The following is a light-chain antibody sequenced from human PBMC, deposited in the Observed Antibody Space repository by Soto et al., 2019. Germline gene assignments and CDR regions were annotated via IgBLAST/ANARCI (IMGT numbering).Light chain of an antibody. CDR2: GAS. Sequence: EILLTQSPATLSVSPGERVTLSCRASESVDINLAWYQQKPGQAPRLLIYGASTRATDMPGTFSGRGSGTEFPLTISSLQSEDFEVYYCQQYKNWPRTFGQGTKVDIK. CDR3: QQYKNWPRT. CDR1: ESVDIN. J-gene: IGKJ1*01. V-gene: IGKV3-15*01.